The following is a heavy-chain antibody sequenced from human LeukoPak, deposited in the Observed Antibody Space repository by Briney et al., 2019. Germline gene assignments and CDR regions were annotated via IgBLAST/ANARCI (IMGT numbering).Heavy chain of an antibody. D-gene: IGHD1-26*01. CDR1: GFTFSDSS. CDR3: TRGSGTYNWLDP. Sequence: GGSLKLSCAASGFTFSDSSIHWVRQASGKGLEWIGLMEKELNGYATAYAESVRGRFTISRDDSQNTAYLQMDSLKTEDTALYYCTRGSGTYNWLDPWGQGTLVTVSS. J-gene: IGHJ5*02. CDR2: MEKELNGYAT. V-gene: IGHV3-73*01.